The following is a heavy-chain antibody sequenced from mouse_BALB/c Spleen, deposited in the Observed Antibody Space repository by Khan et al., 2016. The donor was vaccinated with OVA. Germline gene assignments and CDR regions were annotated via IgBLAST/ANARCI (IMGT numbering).Heavy chain of an antibody. Sequence: LVKTGASVKISCKASGYSFTGYYMHWVKQSHGKSLEWIGYISCYNGATSYNQKFKGKATFTVDTSSSTAYMQFNILTSEDSAVYYCARGDYYGRSSFAYWGQGTLVTVSA. V-gene: IGHV1S34*01. D-gene: IGHD1-1*01. CDR2: ISCYNGAT. CDR1: GYSFTGYY. J-gene: IGHJ3*01. CDR3: ARGDYYGRSSFAY.